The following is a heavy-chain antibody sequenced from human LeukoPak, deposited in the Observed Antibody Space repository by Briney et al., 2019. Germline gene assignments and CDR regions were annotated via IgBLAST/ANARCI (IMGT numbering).Heavy chain of an antibody. V-gene: IGHV3-7*01. CDR1: GFTFSSYW. J-gene: IGHJ6*03. Sequence: GGSLRLSGAASGFTFSSYWMSWVRQAPGKGLEWVANIKQDGSEKYYVDSVKGRFTISRDNAKNSLYLQMNSLRAEDTALYFCARDATTEPGTVYMDVWGKGTTVTISS. CDR3: ARDATTEPGTVYMDV. D-gene: IGHD6-13*01. CDR2: IKQDGSEK.